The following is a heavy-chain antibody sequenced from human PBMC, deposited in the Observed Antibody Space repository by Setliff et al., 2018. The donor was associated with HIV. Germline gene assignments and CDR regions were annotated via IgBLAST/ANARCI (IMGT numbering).Heavy chain of an antibody. D-gene: IGHD3-10*01. V-gene: IGHV1-46*01. CDR1: GYTFINNY. CDR2: LNPSGDGT. CDR3: ARGGYHGFGSYGDY. Sequence: PSVKVSCKASGYTFINNYVHWVRQASGQGLEWMGILNPSGDGTAYAQQFQGRVTMTRDTSTSTVYMELSSLRSEDTAVYYCARGGYHGFGSYGDYWGQGTLVTV. J-gene: IGHJ4*02.